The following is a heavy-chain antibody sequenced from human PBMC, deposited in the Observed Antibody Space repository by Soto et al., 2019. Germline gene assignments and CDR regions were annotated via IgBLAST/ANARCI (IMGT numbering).Heavy chain of an antibody. J-gene: IGHJ4*02. CDR2: ISGSGGST. V-gene: IGHV3-23*01. CDR3: AKSPSGYSSPRSAGYDY. Sequence: GGSLRLSCAASGFTFSSYAMSWVRQAPGKGLEWVSAISGSGGSTYYADSVKGRFTISRDNSKNTLYLQMNSLRAEDTAVYYCAKSPSGYSSPRSAGYDYWGQGTLVTVSS. CDR1: GFTFSSYA. D-gene: IGHD6-13*01.